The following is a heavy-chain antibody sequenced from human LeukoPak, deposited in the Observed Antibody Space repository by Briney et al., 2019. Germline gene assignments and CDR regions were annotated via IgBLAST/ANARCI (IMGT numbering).Heavy chain of an antibody. V-gene: IGHV3-64*01. CDR2: ISSIGGTT. Sequence: TGGSLRLSCAASGFTFSTYALHWVRQVPGKGLEYVSAISSIGGTTYYANSVKGRFTISRDNSKNTLYLQMGSLKPEDTAVYYCARVGDNTAFDYWSQGTLVTVSS. D-gene: IGHD2-21*01. CDR1: GFTFSTYA. CDR3: ARVGDNTAFDY. J-gene: IGHJ4*02.